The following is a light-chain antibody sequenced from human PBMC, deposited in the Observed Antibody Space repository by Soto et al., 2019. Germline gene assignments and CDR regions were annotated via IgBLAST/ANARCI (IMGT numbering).Light chain of an antibody. Sequence: AIQMTQSPSSLSASVGDRVTITCRASQGIRNDLGWYQQKPGKAPKLLIYAASSLQSGVPSRFSGSGSGTDFTLTITSLQAEDVAVYYCQQYESTPPTFGQGTKLEIK. CDR3: QQYESTPPT. V-gene: IGKV1-6*01. CDR2: AAS. CDR1: QGIRND. J-gene: IGKJ2*01.